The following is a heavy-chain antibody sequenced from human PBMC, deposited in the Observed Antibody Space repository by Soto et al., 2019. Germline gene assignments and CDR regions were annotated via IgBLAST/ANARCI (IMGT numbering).Heavy chain of an antibody. Sequence: EVQLVESGGGLVKPGGSLRLSCTASGFPFSSFGMNWVRQAPGKGLEWVSSISHNSDHIFYADSVKGRFTISRDNANNSGFLQMSSLRADDTAVYFCARGMMGRRTYCSSASCPYYFDSWGQGTLVTVSS. CDR1: GFPFSSFG. D-gene: IGHD2-2*01. J-gene: IGHJ4*02. CDR2: ISHNSDHI. CDR3: ARGMMGRRTYCSSASCPYYFDS. V-gene: IGHV3-21*06.